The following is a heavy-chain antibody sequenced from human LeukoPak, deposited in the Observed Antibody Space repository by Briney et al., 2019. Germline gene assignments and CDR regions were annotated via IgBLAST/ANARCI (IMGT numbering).Heavy chain of an antibody. CDR1: GYSISSGYY. CDR2: IYHSGST. Sequence: PSETLSLTCTVSGYSISSGYYWGWIRQPPGKGLEWIGSIYHSGSTYYNPSLKSRVTISVDTSKNQFSLKLSSVTAADTAVYYCARHGGWSFEYWGQGTLVTVSS. J-gene: IGHJ4*02. D-gene: IGHD6-19*01. CDR3: ARHGGWSFEY. V-gene: IGHV4-38-2*02.